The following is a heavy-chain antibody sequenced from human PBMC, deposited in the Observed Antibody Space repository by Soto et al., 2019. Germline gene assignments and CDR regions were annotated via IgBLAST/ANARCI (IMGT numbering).Heavy chain of an antibody. V-gene: IGHV3-23*01. CDR1: GFTFSSYA. J-gene: IGHJ6*02. CDR2: ISGSGGST. Sequence: GVSLILSCAASGFTFSSYAMSWFGQAPGNGLEWGSAISGSGGSTYYADSVKGRFTSSRENSESTLCLQMNSLRAEDTAVYYCAKGGLYGSGSSYNARSYDYYGMDVWRQGTTVTVSS. D-gene: IGHD3-10*01. CDR3: AKGGLYGSGSSYNARSYDYYGMDV.